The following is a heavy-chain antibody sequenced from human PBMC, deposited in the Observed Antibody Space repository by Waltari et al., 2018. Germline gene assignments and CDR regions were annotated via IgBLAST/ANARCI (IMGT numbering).Heavy chain of an antibody. D-gene: IGHD3-22*01. CDR1: GGSFSGYY. CDR2: INHSGST. J-gene: IGHJ4*02. V-gene: IGHV4-34*01. Sequence: QVQLQQWGAGLLKPSETLSLTCAVYGGSFSGYYWSWIRQPPGKGLEWIGEINHSGSTNYSPSLRSRVTISVDTSKNQFSLKLSSVTAADTAVYYCASDDSLGYWGQGTLVTVSS. CDR3: ASDDSLGY.